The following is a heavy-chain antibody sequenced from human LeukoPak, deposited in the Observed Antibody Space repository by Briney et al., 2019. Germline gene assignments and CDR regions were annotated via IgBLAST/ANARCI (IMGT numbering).Heavy chain of an antibody. CDR1: GGTFISYA. Sequence: SVKVSCKASGGTFISYAISWVRQAPGQGLEWMGRIIPILGIANYAQKFQGRVTITADKSTSTAYMELSSLRSEDTAVYYCARAETTVTTPFDCWGQGTLVTVSS. D-gene: IGHD4-17*01. V-gene: IGHV1-69*04. CDR2: IIPILGIA. CDR3: ARAETTVTTPFDC. J-gene: IGHJ4*02.